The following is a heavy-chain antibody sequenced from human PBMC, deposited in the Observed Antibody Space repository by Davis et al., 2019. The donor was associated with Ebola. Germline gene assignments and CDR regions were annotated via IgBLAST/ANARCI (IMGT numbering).Heavy chain of an antibody. CDR2: MYTSGRT. J-gene: IGHJ3*02. V-gene: IGHV4-4*07. CDR3: ARGVFEFSASSLDGFAM. CDR1: GGSISSYY. D-gene: IGHD5/OR15-5a*01. Sequence: SETLSLTCTVSGGSISSYYWSWIRQPAGKGLEWIGRMYTSGRTNQNPSLKSPATISVDTSKNQFSLKLSSVTAADTAVYYCARGVFEFSASSLDGFAMWGPGTMVTVSS.